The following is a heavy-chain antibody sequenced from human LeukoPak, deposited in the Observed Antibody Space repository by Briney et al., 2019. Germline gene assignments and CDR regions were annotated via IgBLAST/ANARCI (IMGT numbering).Heavy chain of an antibody. D-gene: IGHD3-10*01. CDR3: ARDWGFGELRDVNWFDP. J-gene: IGHJ5*02. CDR1: GFTFSSYA. Sequence: QSGGSLRLSCAASGFTFSSYAMHWVRQAPGKGLEWVAVISYDGSNKYYADSVKGRFTISRDNSKNTLYLQMNSLRAEDTAVYYCARDWGFGELRDVNWFDPWGQGTLVTVSS. V-gene: IGHV3-30-3*01. CDR2: ISYDGSNK.